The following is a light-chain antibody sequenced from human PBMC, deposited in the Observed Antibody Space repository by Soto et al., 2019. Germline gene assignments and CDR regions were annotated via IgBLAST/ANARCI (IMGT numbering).Light chain of an antibody. CDR1: PSVSRNF. Sequence: ENVLTQSPATLSLSPGERATLYCRASPSVSRNFLAWYQQKPGQAPRRLIYHVSNRATGIPDRFSGSVSGTDFTLTISRLEPEDFAMDYGQQYASARRTFGQGTNLVSK. V-gene: IGKV3-20*01. J-gene: IGKJ2*01. CDR2: HVS. CDR3: QQYASARRT.